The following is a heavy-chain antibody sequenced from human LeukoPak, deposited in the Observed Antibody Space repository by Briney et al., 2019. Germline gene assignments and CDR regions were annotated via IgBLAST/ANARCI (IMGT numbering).Heavy chain of an antibody. CDR2: FDPEDGET. D-gene: IGHD3-22*01. J-gene: IGHJ3*01. CDR1: GYTLTELS. Sequence: ASVKVSCKVSGYTLTELSMHWVRQAPGKGLEWMGGFDPEDGETIYAQKFQGRVTMTEDTSTDTAYMELSSLRSEDTAVYYCARDRDYYDSSGYYELAPWGQGTMVTVSS. V-gene: IGHV1-24*01. CDR3: ARDRDYYDSSGYYELAP.